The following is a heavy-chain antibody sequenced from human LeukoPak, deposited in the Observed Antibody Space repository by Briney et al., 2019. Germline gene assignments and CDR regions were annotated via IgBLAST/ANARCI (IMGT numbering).Heavy chain of an antibody. V-gene: IGHV4-39*07. CDR2: IYYSGST. CDR1: GGSISSSSYY. CDR3: ARPYYDSSASEGWFDP. D-gene: IGHD3-22*01. Sequence: SETLSLTCTVSGGSISSSSYYWGWIRQPPGKGLEWIGSIYYSGSTYYNPSLKSRVTISVDTSKNQFSLKLSSVTAAGTAVYYCARPYYDSSASEGWFDPWGQGTLVTVSS. J-gene: IGHJ5*02.